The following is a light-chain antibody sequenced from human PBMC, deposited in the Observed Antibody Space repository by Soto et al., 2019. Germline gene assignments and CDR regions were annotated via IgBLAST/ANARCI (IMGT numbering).Light chain of an antibody. CDR2: DAY. CDR3: QQRHMWPIT. V-gene: IGKV3-11*01. Sequence: DIVVTQSPVTLSLSTGERASLSCRASQSFRGLLAWYQQKPGQAPRLLIYDAYNRATGIPPRFSGSGSGTDFTLTISSLEPEDSAVYYCQQRHMWPITFGQGTRLEIK. J-gene: IGKJ5*01. CDR1: QSFRGL.